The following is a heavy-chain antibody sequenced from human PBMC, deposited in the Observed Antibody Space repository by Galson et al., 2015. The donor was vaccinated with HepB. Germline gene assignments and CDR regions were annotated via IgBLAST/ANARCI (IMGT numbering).Heavy chain of an antibody. CDR1: GFTFGDYA. CDR3: TRGVWLRLGYYMDV. D-gene: IGHD5-12*01. Sequence: SLRLSCAASGFTFGDYAMSWFRQAPGKGLEWVGFIRSKAYGGTTEYAASVKGRFIISRDDSKSIAYLQMNSLKTEDTAVYYCTRGVWLRLGYYMDVWGKGTTVTVSS. J-gene: IGHJ6*03. V-gene: IGHV3-49*03. CDR2: IRSKAYGGTT.